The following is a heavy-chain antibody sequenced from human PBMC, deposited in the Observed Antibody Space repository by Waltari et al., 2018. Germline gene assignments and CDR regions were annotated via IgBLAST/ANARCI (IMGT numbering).Heavy chain of an antibody. V-gene: IGHV3-48*01. D-gene: IGHD3-3*01. Sequence: AASGFTFSSYSMNWVRQAPGKGLEWVSYISSSSSTIYYADSVKGRFTISRDNAKNSLYLQMNSLRAEDTAVYYCARDDFWSARGPLDVWGQGTTVTVSS. CDR2: ISSSSSTI. CDR1: GFTFSSYS. CDR3: ARDDFWSARGPLDV. J-gene: IGHJ6*02.